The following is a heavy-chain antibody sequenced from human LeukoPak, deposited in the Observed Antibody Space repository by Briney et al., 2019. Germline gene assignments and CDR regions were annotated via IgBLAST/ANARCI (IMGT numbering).Heavy chain of an antibody. CDR1: GFPFSSHG. CDR3: AKGPVGFGGKRFDY. Sequence: GRSLRLSCAASGFPFSSHGMHWVRQAPGKGLEWVAVISYDGSNKYYADSVKGRFTISRDNSKNTLYLQMNSLRAEDTAVYYCAKGPVGFGGKRFDYRGQGTLVTVSS. CDR2: ISYDGSNK. V-gene: IGHV3-30*18. D-gene: IGHD3-10*01. J-gene: IGHJ4*02.